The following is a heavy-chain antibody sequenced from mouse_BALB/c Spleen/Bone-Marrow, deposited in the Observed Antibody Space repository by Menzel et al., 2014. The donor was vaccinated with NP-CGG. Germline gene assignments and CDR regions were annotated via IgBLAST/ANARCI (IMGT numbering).Heavy chain of an antibody. V-gene: IGHV4-1*02. CDR3: ARLGYYGGFAY. Sequence: EVQLVESGGGLVQPGGSLKLSCAASGFDFSRYWMSWVRQAPGKGLEWIGEINPESNTINYSPSLKDKFIISRDNAKNTLYLQMNKVRSEDTALYYCARLGYYGGFAYWGQGTLVTVSA. J-gene: IGHJ3*01. D-gene: IGHD2-3*01. CDR1: GFDFSRYW. CDR2: INPESNTI.